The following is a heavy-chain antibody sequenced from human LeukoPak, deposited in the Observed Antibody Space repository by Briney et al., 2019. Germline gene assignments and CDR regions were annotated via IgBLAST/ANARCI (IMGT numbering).Heavy chain of an antibody. CDR1: GRSFSGYY. J-gene: IGHJ4*02. V-gene: IGHV4-34*01. CDR2: INHSGST. Sequence: SETLSLTCAVYGRSFSGYYWSWIRQPPGKGLEWIGEINHSGSTNYNPSLKSRVTISVDTSKNHFSLKLSSVTAADTAVYYCARDQCGSSGCRYFDYWGQGTLVTVSS. CDR3: ARDQCGSSGCRYFDY. D-gene: IGHD6-19*01.